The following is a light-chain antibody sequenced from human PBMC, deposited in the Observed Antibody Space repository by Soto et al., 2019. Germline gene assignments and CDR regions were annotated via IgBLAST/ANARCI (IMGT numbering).Light chain of an antibody. V-gene: IGLV1-36*01. CDR1: SSNIGNNA. CDR2: YDD. J-gene: IGLJ2*01. CDR3: AAWDDSLNGRVV. Sequence: QSVLTQPPSVSEAPRQRVTISCSGSSSNIGNNAVNWYQQLPGKAPKLLIYYDDLLPSGVSDRCSGSKSGTSASLAISGLQSEDEADYYWAAWDDSLNGRVVFGGGTKLTVL.